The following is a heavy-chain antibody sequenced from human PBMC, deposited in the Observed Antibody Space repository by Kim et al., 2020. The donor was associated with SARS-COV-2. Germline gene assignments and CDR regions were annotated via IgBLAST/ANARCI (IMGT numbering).Heavy chain of an antibody. Sequence: GGSLRLSCAASGFTFSSYGMHWVRQAPGKGLEWVAVISYDGSNKYYADSVKGRFTISRDNSKNTLYLQMNSLRAEDTAVYYCAKATDYYDSSGYYLDYWGQGTLVTVSS. CDR3: AKATDYYDSSGYYLDY. CDR2: ISYDGSNK. D-gene: IGHD3-22*01. V-gene: IGHV3-30*18. CDR1: GFTFSSYG. J-gene: IGHJ4*02.